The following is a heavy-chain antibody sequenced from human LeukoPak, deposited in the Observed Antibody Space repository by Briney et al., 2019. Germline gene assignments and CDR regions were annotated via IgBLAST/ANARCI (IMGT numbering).Heavy chain of an antibody. CDR1: GGPMSSYY. CDR2: IYTDGST. J-gene: IGHJ4*02. Sequence: SETLSLTCSVSGGPMSSYYWSWIRQPAGKGLEWIGRIYTDGSTKYNPSLKSRVTLSVDTSKRHFSLRLNSVTAADTAVYYCATYKQHLAFDSWGQGTLVTVSS. V-gene: IGHV4-4*07. D-gene: IGHD6-13*01. CDR3: ATYKQHLAFDS.